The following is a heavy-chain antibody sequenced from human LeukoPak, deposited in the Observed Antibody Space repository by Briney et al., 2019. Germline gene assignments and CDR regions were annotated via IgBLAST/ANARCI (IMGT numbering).Heavy chain of an antibody. CDR3: ARAIDSSSPFDY. J-gene: IGHJ4*02. CDR1: GGSINIYY. D-gene: IGHD6-13*01. V-gene: IGHV4-4*07. CDR2: IYTSGST. Sequence: PSETLSLTCSVSGGSINIYYWSWIRQPAGRGLEWIGRIYTSGSTNYNPSLKSRDTISVDTSKNQFSLKLSSVTAADTAVYYCARAIDSSSPFDYWGQGTLVTVSS.